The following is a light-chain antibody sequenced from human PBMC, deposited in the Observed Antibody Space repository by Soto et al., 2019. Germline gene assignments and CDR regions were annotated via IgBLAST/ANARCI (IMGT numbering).Light chain of an antibody. V-gene: IGKV3-20*01. CDR1: QTVSSSS. CDR3: QQYGSSPRT. Sequence: EIVLTQSPATLSLSQGASVTLSCRASQTVSSSSSAWYQQKPGQAPRLLIFGASTRAAGFPDRFSGSGSGTDFTLTISRLEPEDFAVYYCQQYGSSPRTFGQGTKVDIK. CDR2: GAS. J-gene: IGKJ1*01.